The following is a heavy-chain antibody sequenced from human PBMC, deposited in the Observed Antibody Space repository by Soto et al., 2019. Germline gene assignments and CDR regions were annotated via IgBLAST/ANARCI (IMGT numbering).Heavy chain of an antibody. J-gene: IGHJ4*02. CDR2: IYYSGST. CDR1: GGSSSSYY. V-gene: IGHV4-59*01. D-gene: IGHD3-16*01. CDR3: ARVWGYAFDY. Sequence: SETLSLTCTVSGGSSSSYYWSWIRQPPGKGLEWIGYIYYSGSTNYNPSLKSRVTISVDTSKNQFSLKLSSVTAADTAVYYCARVWGYAFDYWGQGTLVTVSS.